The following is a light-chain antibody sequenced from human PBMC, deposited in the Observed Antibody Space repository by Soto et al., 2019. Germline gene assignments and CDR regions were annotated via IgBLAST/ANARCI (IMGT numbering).Light chain of an antibody. CDR1: QNIYINS. Sequence: EIVLTQSPDTLSLSPGERATLSCRASQNIYINSLAWYQQRPGQAPRLLSYGGSTRATAVTARFSGSGSGTDFALTISRLEPEDFAVYYFQQYGAPPLTFGPGTKVD. CDR2: GGS. V-gene: IGKV3-20*01. CDR3: QQYGAPPLT. J-gene: IGKJ3*01.